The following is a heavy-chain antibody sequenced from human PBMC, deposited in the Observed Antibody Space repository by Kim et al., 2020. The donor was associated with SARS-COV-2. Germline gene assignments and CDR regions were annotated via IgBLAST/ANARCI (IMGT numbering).Heavy chain of an antibody. D-gene: IGHD2-2*01. CDR2: ISSSGSTI. CDR1: GFTFSSYE. Sequence: GGSLRLSCAASGFTFSSYEMNWVRQAPGKGLEWVSYISSSGSTIYYADSVKGRFTISRDNAKNSLYLQMTSLRAEDTAVYYCARSLRDCSSTSCYAGRFVDYYYYYGMDVWGQGTTVTVSS. J-gene: IGHJ6*02. V-gene: IGHV3-48*03. CDR3: ARSLRDCSSTSCYAGRFVDYYYYYGMDV.